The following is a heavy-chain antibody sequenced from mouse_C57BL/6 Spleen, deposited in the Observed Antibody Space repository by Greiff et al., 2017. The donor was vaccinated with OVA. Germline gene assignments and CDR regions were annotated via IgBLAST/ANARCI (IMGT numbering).Heavy chain of an antibody. D-gene: IGHD1-1*01. Sequence: VQLQESGAELVMPGASVKLSCKASGYTFTSYWMHWVKQRPGQGLEWIGEIDPSDSYTNYNQKFKGKSTLTVDKSSSTAYMQLSSLTSEDSAVYYCARMGYGSSYGYFDVWGTGTTVTVSS. J-gene: IGHJ1*03. CDR1: GYTFTSYW. CDR2: IDPSDSYT. CDR3: ARMGYGSSYGYFDV. V-gene: IGHV1-69*01.